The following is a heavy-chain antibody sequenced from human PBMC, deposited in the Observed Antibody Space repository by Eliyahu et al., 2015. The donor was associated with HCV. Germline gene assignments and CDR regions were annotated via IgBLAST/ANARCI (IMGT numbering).Heavy chain of an antibody. V-gene: IGHV1-46*01. CDR1: GYTFTSYY. Sequence: QVQLVQSGAEVKKPGASVKVSCKASGYTFTSYYXHXVRQXPGQGLEWMGIINPXGGSTSYAQKFQGRVTMTRDTSTSTVYMELSSLRSEDTAVYYCAREPLMTPITMIVVVVDAFDIWGQGTMVTVSS. D-gene: IGHD3-22*01. CDR3: AREPLMTPITMIVVVVDAFDI. J-gene: IGHJ3*02. CDR2: INPXGGST.